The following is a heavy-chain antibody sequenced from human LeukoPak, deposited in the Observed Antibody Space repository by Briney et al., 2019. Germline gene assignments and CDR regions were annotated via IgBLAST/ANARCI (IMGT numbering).Heavy chain of an antibody. J-gene: IGHJ4*02. CDR1: GGSISSYY. CDR3: ARGGRAIFGVVTGFDY. Sequence: SETLSLTCTVSGGSISSYYWSWIRQPPGKGLEWIGYIYYSGSTNYNPPLKSRVTISVNTSKNQFSLKLSSVTAADTAVYYCARGGRAIFGVVTGFDYWGQGTLVTVSS. V-gene: IGHV4-59*01. D-gene: IGHD3-3*01. CDR2: IYYSGST.